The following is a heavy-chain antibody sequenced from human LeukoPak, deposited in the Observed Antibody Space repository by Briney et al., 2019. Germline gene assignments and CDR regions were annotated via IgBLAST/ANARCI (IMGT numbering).Heavy chain of an antibody. Sequence: SETLSLTCAVYGGSFSGYYWSWIRQPPGKGLEWIGEINHSGSTNYNPSLKSRVTISVDTSKNQFSLKLSSVTAADTAVYYCARSGSFSSSSWYGPTGEGFDPWGQGTLVTVSS. D-gene: IGHD6-13*01. V-gene: IGHV4-34*01. J-gene: IGHJ5*02. CDR2: INHSGST. CDR1: GGSFSGYY. CDR3: ARSGSFSSSSWYGPTGEGFDP.